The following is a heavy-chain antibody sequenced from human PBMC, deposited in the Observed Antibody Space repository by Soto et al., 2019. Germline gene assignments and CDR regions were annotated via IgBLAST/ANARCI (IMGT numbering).Heavy chain of an antibody. D-gene: IGHD3-10*01. V-gene: IGHV3-30*03. CDR3: ARKNPGRVSELPDY. Sequence: QGQLVESGGGVVQPGNSVRLSCAASGFTFSMYGMHWVRQAPGKGLEWVAVTASDGTNKFYGDSVKGRFTISRDNPRATLYLQMNSLRPDDTAVYYCARKNPGRVSELPDYWGQGTLVTVSS. CDR1: GFTFSMYG. J-gene: IGHJ4*02. CDR2: TASDGTNK.